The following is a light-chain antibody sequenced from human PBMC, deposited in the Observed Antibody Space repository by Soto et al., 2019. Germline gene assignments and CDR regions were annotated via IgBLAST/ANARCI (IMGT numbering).Light chain of an antibody. CDR2: KAS. CDR3: QRYKSYSEA. Sequence: DIQMPQSPSTLSGSVGDRVTITCRASQTISSWLASYQQKPGKAPKLLSYKASTLKSGVTSRFSGSGSGTEFTLTISSLQPDDCATYYCQRYKSYSEAFGQGTKVELK. J-gene: IGKJ1*01. CDR1: QTISSW. V-gene: IGKV1-5*03.